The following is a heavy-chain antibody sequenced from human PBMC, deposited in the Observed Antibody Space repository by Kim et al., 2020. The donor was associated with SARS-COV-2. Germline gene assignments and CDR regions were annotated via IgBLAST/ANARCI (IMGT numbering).Heavy chain of an antibody. J-gene: IGHJ5*02. Sequence: PARKSRVTISVDTSKNQFSLKLSSVTGADTAVYYGARYGPAAIRGWFDPWGQGTLVTVSS. CDR3: ARYGPAAIRGWFDP. D-gene: IGHD2-2*02. V-gene: IGHV4-59*01.